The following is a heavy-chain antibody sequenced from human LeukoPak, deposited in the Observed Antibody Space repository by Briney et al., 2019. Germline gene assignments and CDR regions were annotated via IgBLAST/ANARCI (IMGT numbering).Heavy chain of an antibody. CDR3: AREYYDSGGYSADY. CDR1: GFTFSSYA. J-gene: IGHJ4*02. V-gene: IGHV3-30*04. CDR2: ISYDGSNK. Sequence: GGTLRLSCAASGFTFSSYAMHWVRQAPGKGLEGVAVISYDGSNKYYADSVKGRFTISRDNSKNTLYLQMNSLRAEDTAVYYCAREYYDSGGYSADYWGQGTLVTVSS. D-gene: IGHD3-10*01.